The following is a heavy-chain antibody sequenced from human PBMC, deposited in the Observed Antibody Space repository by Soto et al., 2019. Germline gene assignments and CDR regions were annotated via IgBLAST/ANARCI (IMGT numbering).Heavy chain of an antibody. V-gene: IGHV3-30*18. CDR3: AKDMYYYGSGSYSSDY. J-gene: IGHJ4*02. CDR1: GFTFSSYG. D-gene: IGHD3-10*01. CDR2: ISYDGSNK. Sequence: SLRLSCAASGFTFSSYGMHWVRQAPGKGLEWVAVISYDGSNKYYADSVKGRFTISRDNSKNTLYLQMNSLRAEDTAVYYCAKDMYYYGSGSYSSDYWGQGTLVTVSS.